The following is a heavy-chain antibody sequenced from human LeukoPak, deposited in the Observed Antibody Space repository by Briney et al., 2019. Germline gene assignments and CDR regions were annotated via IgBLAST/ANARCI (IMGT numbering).Heavy chain of an antibody. J-gene: IGHJ4*02. CDR1: GFIFSNYW. D-gene: IGHD1-26*01. Sequence: GGSLRLSCAASGFIFSNYWMGWVRQAPGKRPEWVANMNKDGSEKYYADSVKGRFTISRDNARNSVYLQINSLRVEDTAVYYCARDPVEWEQLLDYWGQGTLVTVSS. CDR3: ARDPVEWEQLLDY. CDR2: MNKDGSEK. V-gene: IGHV3-7*01.